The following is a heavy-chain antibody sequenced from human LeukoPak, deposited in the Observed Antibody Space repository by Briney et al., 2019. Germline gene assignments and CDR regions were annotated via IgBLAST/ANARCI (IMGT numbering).Heavy chain of an antibody. D-gene: IGHD3-3*01. V-gene: IGHV1-2*02. CDR1: GYTFTGYY. CDR3: ARRYDFWSGYPTAFDY. J-gene: IGHJ4*02. CDR2: IYPNTGGT. Sequence: ASVKVSCKASGYTFTGYYMYWVRQAAGQGLEWMGFIYPNTGGTIYAQKFQARATMTRDTSISTAYMELRGLISDDTAVYYCARRYDFWSGYPTAFDYWGQGTLVTVSS.